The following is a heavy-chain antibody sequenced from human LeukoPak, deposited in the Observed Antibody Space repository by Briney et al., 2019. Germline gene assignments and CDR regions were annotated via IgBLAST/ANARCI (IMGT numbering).Heavy chain of an antibody. J-gene: IGHJ4*02. V-gene: IGHV3-9*01. Sequence: GGSLRLSCAASGFTFDDYAMHWVRQAPGKGLEWVSGIRWNSGSIGYADSVKGRFTISRDNAKNSLYLQMNSLRAEDTALYYCANPRFDYWGQGTLVTVSS. CDR1: GFTFDDYA. CDR3: ANPRFDY. CDR2: IRWNSGSI.